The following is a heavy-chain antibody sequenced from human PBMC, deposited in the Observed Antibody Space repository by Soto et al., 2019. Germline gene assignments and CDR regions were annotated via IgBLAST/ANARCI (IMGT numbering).Heavy chain of an antibody. D-gene: IGHD2-2*01. CDR1: GFTFSSYA. Sequence: QVQLVESGGGVVQPGRSLRLSCAASGFTFSSYAMHWVRQAPGKGLEWVAVISYDGSNKYYADSVKGRFTISRDNSKNTLYLQMNSLRAEDTAVYYCARGLIVVVPAALGDWFDPWGQGTLVTVSS. J-gene: IGHJ5*02. V-gene: IGHV3-30-3*01. CDR2: ISYDGSNK. CDR3: ARGLIVVVPAALGDWFDP.